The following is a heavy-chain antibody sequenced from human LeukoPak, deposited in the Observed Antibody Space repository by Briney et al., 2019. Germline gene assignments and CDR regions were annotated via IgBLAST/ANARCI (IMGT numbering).Heavy chain of an antibody. CDR3: ARDGYYYDSSGYYYYYYMDV. CDR2: INSDGSST. J-gene: IGHJ6*03. CDR1: GFTFSSYW. Sequence: GGSLRLSCAASGFTFSSYWMHWVRQAPGKGLVWVSRINSDGSSTSYADSVKGRFTISRDNAKNTLYLQMNSLRAEDTAVYYCARDGYYYDSSGYYYYYYMDVWGKGTTVTVSS. V-gene: IGHV3-74*01. D-gene: IGHD3-22*01.